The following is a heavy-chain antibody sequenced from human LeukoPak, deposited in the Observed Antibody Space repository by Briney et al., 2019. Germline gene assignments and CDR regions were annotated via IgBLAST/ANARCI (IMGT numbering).Heavy chain of an antibody. V-gene: IGHV3-30*02. CDR1: GFTFSSYG. D-gene: IGHD5-24*01. CDR2: IQSDGSDQ. CDR3: AKRDGYNSGPFDY. J-gene: IGHJ4*02. Sequence: PGGSLRLSCAASGFTFSSYGMRWVRQAPGKGLEWVAFIQSDGSDQYYADSVKGRLSISRDNSKNTLYLQMNSLRTEDTAVYYCAKRDGYNSGPFDYWGQGTLVTVSS.